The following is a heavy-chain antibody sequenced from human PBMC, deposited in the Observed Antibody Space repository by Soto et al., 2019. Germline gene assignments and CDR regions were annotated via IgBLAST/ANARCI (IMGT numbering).Heavy chain of an antibody. CDR1: GFTFSSYA. J-gene: IGHJ6*02. Sequence: GGSLRLSCAASGFTFSSYAMSWVRQAPGKGLEWVSAISGSGGSTYYADSVKGRFTISRDNSKNTLYLQMNSLRAEDTAVYYCASYCSSTSCYGQPYYYYGMDVWGQGTTVTVSS. D-gene: IGHD2-2*01. CDR3: ASYCSSTSCYGQPYYYYGMDV. V-gene: IGHV3-23*01. CDR2: ISGSGGST.